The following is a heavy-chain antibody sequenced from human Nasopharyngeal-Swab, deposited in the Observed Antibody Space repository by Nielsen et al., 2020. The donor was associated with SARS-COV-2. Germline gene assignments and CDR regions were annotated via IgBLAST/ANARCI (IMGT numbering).Heavy chain of an antibody. J-gene: IGHJ4*02. CDR2: IYYSGST. CDR1: GGSISSYY. V-gene: IGHV4-59*12. Sequence: SETLSLTCTVSGGSISSYYWSWIRQPPGKGLEWIGYIYYSGSTNYNPSLKSRVTISVDTSKNQFSLKLSSVTAADTAVYYCARTDYGDGIFDYWGQGTLVTVSS. CDR3: ARTDYGDGIFDY. D-gene: IGHD4-17*01.